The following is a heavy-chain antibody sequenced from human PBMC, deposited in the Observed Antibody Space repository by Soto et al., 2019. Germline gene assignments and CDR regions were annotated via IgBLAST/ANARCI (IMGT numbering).Heavy chain of an antibody. CDR3: ARDSGNSGTFDY. J-gene: IGHJ4*02. V-gene: IGHV3-21*01. CDR2: ISSSSSYI. D-gene: IGHD2-15*01. CDR1: GFTFSSYS. Sequence: PGGSLRLSCAASGFTFSSYSMNWVRQAPGKGLEWVSSISSSSSYIYYADSVKGRFTISRDNAKNSLYLQMNSLRAEDTAVYYCARDSGNSGTFDYWGQGTLVTVSS.